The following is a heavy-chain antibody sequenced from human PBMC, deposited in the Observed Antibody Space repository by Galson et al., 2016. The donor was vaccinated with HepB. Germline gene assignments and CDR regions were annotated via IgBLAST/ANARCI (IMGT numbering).Heavy chain of an antibody. CDR1: GFTFRDHW. CDR2: IKQDGSEK. V-gene: IGHV3-7*04. Sequence: SLRLSCAGSGFTFRDHWMSWVRQAPGKGLELLANIKQDGSEKYYVDSVKGRLTISRDNAKNSLLLQMNSLTAEDTAVYYCARGVRSLRLFPFDYWGHGILVTVSA. CDR3: ARGVRSLRLFPFDY. D-gene: IGHD3-3*01. J-gene: IGHJ4*01.